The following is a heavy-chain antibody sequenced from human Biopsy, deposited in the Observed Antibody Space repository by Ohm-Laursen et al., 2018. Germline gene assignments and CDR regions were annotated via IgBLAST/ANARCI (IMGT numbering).Heavy chain of an antibody. CDR2: INRDGNEK. J-gene: IGHJ6*02. Sequence: SLRLSCSASGSAFSSSCMTWVRHAPGKGLEWVANINRDGNEKFYVDSVKGRFTISRDNAKTSLFLQMSSLRPEDTAVYYCARVDRSALWNGPDYFCGLDVWGQGTAVTVSS. CDR1: GSAFSSSC. D-gene: IGHD3-3*01. V-gene: IGHV3-7*01. CDR3: ARVDRSALWNGPDYFCGLDV.